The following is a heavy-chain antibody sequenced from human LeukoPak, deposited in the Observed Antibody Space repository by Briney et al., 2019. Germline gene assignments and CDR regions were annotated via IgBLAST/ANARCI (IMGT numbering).Heavy chain of an antibody. CDR2: ISGSGGST. CDR3: AKDSRYSSSWYPLESLNFDY. Sequence: PGGSLRLSCAASGFTFSSYAMSWVRQAPGKGLEWVSAISGSGGSTYYADSVKGRFTISRDNSKNTLYLQMNSLRAEDTAVYYCAKDSRYSSSWYPLESLNFDYWGQGTLVTVSS. D-gene: IGHD6-13*01. V-gene: IGHV3-23*01. J-gene: IGHJ4*02. CDR1: GFTFSSYA.